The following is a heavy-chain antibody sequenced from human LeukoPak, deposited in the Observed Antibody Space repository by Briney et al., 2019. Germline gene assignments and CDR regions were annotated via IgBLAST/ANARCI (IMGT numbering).Heavy chain of an antibody. Sequence: PSETLSLTCTVSGGSISSGSYYWSWIRQPARKGLEWIGDIYYRGSTNYNPSPKSRVTISVDTSKNQFSLKLSSVTAADTAVYYCARVKGSGSYYGGPYYYYYMDVWGKGTTVTVSS. CDR2: IYYRGST. J-gene: IGHJ6*03. CDR3: ARVKGSGSYYGGPYYYYYMDV. CDR1: GGSISSGSYY. V-gene: IGHV4-61*10. D-gene: IGHD3-10*01.